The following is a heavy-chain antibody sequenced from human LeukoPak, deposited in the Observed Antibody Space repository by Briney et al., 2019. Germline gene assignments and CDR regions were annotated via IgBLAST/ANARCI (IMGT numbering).Heavy chain of an antibody. V-gene: IGHV3-9*01. CDR2: ISWNSGSI. D-gene: IGHD3-3*01. J-gene: IGHJ6*03. CDR3: AKDAIFGVGAEYYMDG. Sequence: PGRSLRLSCAASGFTFDDYAMHWVRQAPGKGLEWVSGISWNSGSIGYADSVKGRFTISRDNAKNSLYLQMNSLRAEDTALYYCAKDAIFGVGAEYYMDGWGKGTTVTVSS. CDR1: GFTFDDYA.